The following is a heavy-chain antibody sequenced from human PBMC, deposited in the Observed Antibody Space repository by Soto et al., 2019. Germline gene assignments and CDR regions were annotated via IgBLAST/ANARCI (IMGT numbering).Heavy chain of an antibody. CDR2: ISWNSGSI. J-gene: IGHJ4*02. CDR1: GFTFDEYA. CDR3: VKDRDEAVAVRVFDY. Sequence: EVQLVESGGGLVQPGRSLRLSCAASGFTFDEYAMHWVRQAPGKGLEWVSGISWNSGSIDYADSVKGRFTISRDNAKNSLYLQVSSLRSEDKALYYCVKDRDEAVAVRVFDYWGQGTLVTVSS. V-gene: IGHV3-9*01. D-gene: IGHD6-19*01.